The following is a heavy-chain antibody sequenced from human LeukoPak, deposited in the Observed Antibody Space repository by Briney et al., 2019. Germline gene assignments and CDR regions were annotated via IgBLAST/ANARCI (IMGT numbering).Heavy chain of an antibody. CDR3: ARDGNWNYDAWFDP. J-gene: IGHJ5*02. Sequence: SETLSLTCTVSGASISSYYWSWIRQPAGKGLEWIGRIYTSGSTNYNPSLKSRVTMSVDTSKNQFSLKLSSVTAADTAVYYCARDGNWNYDAWFDPWGQGTLVTVSS. CDR2: IYTSGST. D-gene: IGHD1-7*01. V-gene: IGHV4-4*07. CDR1: GASISSYY.